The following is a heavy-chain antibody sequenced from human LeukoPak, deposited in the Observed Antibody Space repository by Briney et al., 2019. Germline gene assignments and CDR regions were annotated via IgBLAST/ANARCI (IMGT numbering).Heavy chain of an antibody. J-gene: IGHJ6*03. CDR1: GYTFTSYY. Sequence: ASVKVSCKASGYTFTSYYIHWARQAPGQGPEWMGGIIPIFGTTNYAQKFQGRVTITADKSTSTAYMELSSLRSEDTAVYYCARDSSYCGGDCYPYYYYYMDVWGKGTTVTVSS. CDR3: ARDSSYCGGDCYPYYYYYMDV. V-gene: IGHV1-69*06. D-gene: IGHD2-21*02. CDR2: IIPIFGTT.